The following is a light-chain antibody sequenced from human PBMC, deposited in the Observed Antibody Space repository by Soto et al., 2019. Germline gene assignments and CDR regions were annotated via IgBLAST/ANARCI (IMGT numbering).Light chain of an antibody. Sequence: SYELTQAPSVSVAPGKTARITCGGNNIGSKSVHWYQQKPGQAPVLVIYYDSDRPSGIPERFSGSNSGNTATLTISRVEAGDEADYYCQVWDTSSGVVFGGGTKVTVL. CDR3: QVWDTSSGVV. V-gene: IGLV3-21*04. CDR1: NIGSKS. CDR2: YDS. J-gene: IGLJ2*01.